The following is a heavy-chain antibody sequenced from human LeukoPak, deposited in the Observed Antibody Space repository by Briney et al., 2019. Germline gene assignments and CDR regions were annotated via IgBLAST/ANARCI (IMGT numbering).Heavy chain of an antibody. CDR3: ARDQGRNSSSWYLDY. V-gene: IGHV3-53*01. CDR1: GFTASSNY. D-gene: IGHD6-13*01. Sequence: GGSLRLSCAASGFTASSNYMNWVRQAPGKGLEGVSVIYSGGSTYYADSVKGRFTISRDNSKNTLYLQMNSLRAEDTAVYYCARDQGRNSSSWYLDYWGQGTLVTVSS. CDR2: IYSGGST. J-gene: IGHJ4*02.